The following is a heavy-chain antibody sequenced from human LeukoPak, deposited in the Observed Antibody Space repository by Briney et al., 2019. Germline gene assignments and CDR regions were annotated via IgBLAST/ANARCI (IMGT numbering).Heavy chain of an antibody. Sequence: VASVKLSCKASGGTFSSYAISWVRQAPGQGLEWMGGIIPIFGTANYAQKFQGRVTITADESTSTAYMELSSLRSEDTAVYYCARRVPAATGYYYYMDVWGKGTTVTVSS. D-gene: IGHD2-2*01. CDR3: ARRVPAATGYYYYMDV. CDR2: IIPIFGTA. J-gene: IGHJ6*03. V-gene: IGHV1-69*01. CDR1: GGTFSSYA.